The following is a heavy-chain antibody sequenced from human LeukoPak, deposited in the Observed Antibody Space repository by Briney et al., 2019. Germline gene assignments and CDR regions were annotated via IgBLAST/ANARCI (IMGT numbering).Heavy chain of an antibody. J-gene: IGHJ4*02. D-gene: IGHD2-21*02. CDR2: ISYHGTNK. Sequence: GRSLTLSCAASGVTFSRYGMHWVRQAPGKGLEWVSFISYHGTNKDYAASVKGRFTISRDNSKNTSYLQMNVLRAEDTALYYCAKQDCGGDCYPVNWGQGTLVTVSS. CDR1: GVTFSRYG. V-gene: IGHV3-30*18. CDR3: AKQDCGGDCYPVN.